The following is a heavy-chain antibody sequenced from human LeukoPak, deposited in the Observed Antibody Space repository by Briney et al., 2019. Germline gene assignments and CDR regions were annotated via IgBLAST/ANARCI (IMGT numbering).Heavy chain of an antibody. V-gene: IGHV3-23*01. D-gene: IGHD3-10*01. J-gene: IGHJ6*03. CDR1: GFTFSCYA. CDR3: AKGIGDYGSGCYYYMDV. CDR2: ISGSGGST. Sequence: GGSLRLSCAASGFTFSCYAMSWVRQAPGKGLEWVSAISGSGGSTYYADSVKGRFTISRDNSKNTLYLQMNSLRAEDTAVYYCAKGIGDYGSGCYYYMDVWGKGTTVTVSS.